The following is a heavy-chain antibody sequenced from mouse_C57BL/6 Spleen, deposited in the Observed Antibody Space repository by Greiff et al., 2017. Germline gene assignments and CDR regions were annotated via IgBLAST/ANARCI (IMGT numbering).Heavy chain of an antibody. CDR3: ARSSTVVAPFAY. CDR1: GFSLSTSGMG. CDR2: IYWDDDK. D-gene: IGHD1-1*01. J-gene: IGHJ3*01. V-gene: IGHV8-12*01. Sequence: QSSQTLSLTCSFSGFSLSTSGMGVSWYRQPSGKGMEWLAHIYWDDDKRYKPSLKSRLTISKDTSINQVFRKITGVDTADTATYCCARSSTVVAPFAYWGQGTLVTVSA.